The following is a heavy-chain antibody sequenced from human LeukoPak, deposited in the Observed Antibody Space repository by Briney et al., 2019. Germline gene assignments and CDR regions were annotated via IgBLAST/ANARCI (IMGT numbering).Heavy chain of an antibody. V-gene: IGHV4-4*07. D-gene: IGHD2-2*01. CDR3: ARVQVVVVPAAGYYYYYMDV. Sequence: SETLSLTCNVSGGSITSHSWNWIRQSPGKGLEWIGRIYTSGSTNYNPSLKSRVTMSVDTSKNQFSLKLSSVTAADTAVYYCARVQVVVVPAAGYYYYYMDVWGKGTTVTVSS. CDR2: IYTSGST. CDR1: GGSITSHS. J-gene: IGHJ6*03.